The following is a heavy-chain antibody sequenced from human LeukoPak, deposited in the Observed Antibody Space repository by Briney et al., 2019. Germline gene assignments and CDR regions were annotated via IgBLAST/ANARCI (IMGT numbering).Heavy chain of an antibody. V-gene: IGHV3-23*01. Sequence: GGSLRLSCAASGFTFSSYAMSWVRQAPGKGLEWVSAISGSGGSTSYADSVKGRFTISRDNYKNTLYLQMNSLRAEDTAVYYCAKDGQWLVQDRLFDYWGEGALGTVSS. CDR1: GFTFSSYA. CDR2: ISGSGGST. D-gene: IGHD6-19*01. J-gene: IGHJ4*02. CDR3: AKDGQWLVQDRLFDY.